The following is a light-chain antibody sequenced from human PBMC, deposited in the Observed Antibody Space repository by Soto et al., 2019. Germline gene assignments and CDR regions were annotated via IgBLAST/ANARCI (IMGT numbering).Light chain of an antibody. CDR3: QKYNIVPLA. V-gene: IGKV1-27*01. CDR2: AAS. J-gene: IGKJ4*01. CDR1: QGISNY. Sequence: DIQMTQSPSSLSAFVGDRVTITCRASQGISNYLAWYQKKPGKVPKLLIYAASTLQSGVPSRFSGSGSGTYFTLTISGLQPEDVATYFCQKYNIVPLAFGGGTKVEIK.